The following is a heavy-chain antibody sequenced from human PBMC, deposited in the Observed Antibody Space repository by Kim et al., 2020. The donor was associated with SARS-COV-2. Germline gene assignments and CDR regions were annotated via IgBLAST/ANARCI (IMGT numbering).Heavy chain of an antibody. Sequence: SVKVSCKASGGTFSSYAISWVRQAPGQGLEWMGGIIPIFGTANYAQKFQGRVTITADESTSTAYMELSSLRSEDTAGYYCARAEGVTGTTWILKEYYYYCYGMDVWGQGTTVTVSS. D-gene: IGHD1-20*01. CDR3: ARAEGVTGTTWILKEYYYYCYGMDV. V-gene: IGHV1-69*13. J-gene: IGHJ6*02. CDR1: GGTFSSYA. CDR2: IIPIFGTA.